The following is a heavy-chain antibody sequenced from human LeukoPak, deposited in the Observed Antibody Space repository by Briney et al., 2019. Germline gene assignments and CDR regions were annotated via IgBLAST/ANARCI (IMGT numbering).Heavy chain of an antibody. CDR3: ARNEDYYDSSVPGY. D-gene: IGHD3-22*01. CDR1: GGSISSPSYY. J-gene: IGHJ4*02. V-gene: IGHV4-39*07. Sequence: SETLSLTCTVSGGSISSPSYYWGWIRQPPGKGLEWIGSIYYSGSTYYNPSLKSRVTISVDTSKNQFSLKLSSVTAADTAMYYCARNEDYYDSSVPGYWGQGTLVTVSS. CDR2: IYYSGST.